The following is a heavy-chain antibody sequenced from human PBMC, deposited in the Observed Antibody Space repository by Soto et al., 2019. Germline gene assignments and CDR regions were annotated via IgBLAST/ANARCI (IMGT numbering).Heavy chain of an antibody. CDR3: ARGGFGELFYSALDV. Sequence: PSETLSLTCAVYGVSFSGYYWSWIRQPPGKGLEWIGEINHSGSTNYNPSLKSRVTISVDTSKNQFSLKLSSVTAADTAVYYCARGGFGELFYSALDVWGKGTTVTVSS. CDR2: INHSGST. D-gene: IGHD3-10*01. V-gene: IGHV4-34*01. J-gene: IGHJ6*04. CDR1: GVSFSGYY.